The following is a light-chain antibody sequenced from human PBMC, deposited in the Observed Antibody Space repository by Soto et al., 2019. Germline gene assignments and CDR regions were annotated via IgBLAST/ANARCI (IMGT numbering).Light chain of an antibody. V-gene: IGKV3-15*01. CDR2: GAS. CDR1: QSIGNN. J-gene: IGKJ1*01. Sequence: EIVMTQSPATLSVSPGERATLSCRVSQSIGNNLAWYQRQPGQAPRLLIYGASTRATGIPLRFSGSGSGTDFTLTISSLQSEDFAVYYCQQYDTWPPATFGQGTKVEI. CDR3: QQYDTWPPAT.